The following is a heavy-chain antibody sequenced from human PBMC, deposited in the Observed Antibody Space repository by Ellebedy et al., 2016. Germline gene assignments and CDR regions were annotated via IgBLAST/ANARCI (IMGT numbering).Heavy chain of an antibody. Sequence: ASVKVSXXASGYTFTSYDINWVRQATGQGLEWMGWMNPNSGNTGYAQKFQGRVTMTRNTSISTAYMELSSLRSEDTAVYYCARVVDSGYDISWFDPWGQGTLVTVSS. J-gene: IGHJ5*02. D-gene: IGHD5-12*01. CDR2: MNPNSGNT. V-gene: IGHV1-8*01. CDR1: GYTFTSYD. CDR3: ARVVDSGYDISWFDP.